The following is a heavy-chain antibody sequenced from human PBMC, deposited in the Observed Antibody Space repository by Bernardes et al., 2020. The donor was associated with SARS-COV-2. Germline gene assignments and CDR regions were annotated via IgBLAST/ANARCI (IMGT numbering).Heavy chain of an antibody. CDR1: VGSISSSNNY. CDR3: ARQAIEWFYDNNWGSYRRDRFDY. J-gene: IGHJ4*02. V-gene: IGHV4-39*01. Sequence: TLSLTCTVSVGSISSSNNYWGWIRQPPGKGLEWIGSIYYSGSTYYNPSLKSRVTISVDTSMNQFSLKLSSVTAADTAVYYCARQAIEWFYDNNWGSYRRDRFDYWGLGALVTVSS. D-gene: IGHD3-16*02. CDR2: IYYSGST.